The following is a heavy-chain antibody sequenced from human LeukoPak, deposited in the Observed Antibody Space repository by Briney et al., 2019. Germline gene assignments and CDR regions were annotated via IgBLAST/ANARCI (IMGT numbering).Heavy chain of an antibody. D-gene: IGHD5-12*01. J-gene: IGHJ6*03. CDR2: ISAYNGNT. CDR1: GYTFTSYG. CDR3: ARGCERGYSGYDLPYYYYYYMDV. Sequence: ASVKVSCKASGYTFTSYGISWVRQAPGQGLEWMGWISAYNGNTNYAQKLQGRVTMTTDTSTSTAYMELRSLRSDDTAVYYCARGCERGYSGYDLPYYYYYYMDVWGKGTTVTVSS. V-gene: IGHV1-18*01.